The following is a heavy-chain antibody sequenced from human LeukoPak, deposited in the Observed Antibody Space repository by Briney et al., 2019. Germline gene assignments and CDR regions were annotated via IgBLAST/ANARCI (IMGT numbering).Heavy chain of an antibody. J-gene: IGHJ3*02. CDR2: ISYDGSNK. Sequence: GGSLRLSCAASGFTFSSYTMHWVRQAPGKGLEWVAVISYDGSNKYYADSVKGRFTISRDNSKNTLYLQMNSLRAEDTAVYYCAREKGDYEAFDIWGQGTMVTVSS. D-gene: IGHD4-17*01. V-gene: IGHV3-30-3*01. CDR3: AREKGDYEAFDI. CDR1: GFTFSSYT.